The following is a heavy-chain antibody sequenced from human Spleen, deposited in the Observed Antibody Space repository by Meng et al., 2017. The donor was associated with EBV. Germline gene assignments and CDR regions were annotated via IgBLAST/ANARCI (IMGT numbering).Heavy chain of an antibody. V-gene: IGHV4-34*01. D-gene: IGHD1-26*01. CDR2: INQSGSI. Sequence: HVELLLWVAVLLTSVYLCLSTCAVYGWCFSAYYWSWIRQPAGKGLTWICEINQSGSIYYNPSLMGRVTISGDTSRNQFSLKLISVTAADTAVYYCARGPYYEWGQGTLVTVSS. J-gene: IGHJ4*02. CDR1: GWCFSAYY. CDR3: ARGPYYE.